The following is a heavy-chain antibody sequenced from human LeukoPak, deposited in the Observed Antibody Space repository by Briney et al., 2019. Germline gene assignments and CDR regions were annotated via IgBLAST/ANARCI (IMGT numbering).Heavy chain of an antibody. Sequence: GGSLRLSCAASGVTFSSYAMSWVRQAPGKGLEWVSAISGSGGSTYYADSVKGRFTISRDNSKNTLYLQMNSLCAEDPAVYYCANRRQPGYRGQGTLVTVSS. CDR1: GVTFSSYA. CDR2: ISGSGGST. J-gene: IGHJ4*02. CDR3: ANRRQPGY. V-gene: IGHV3-23*01.